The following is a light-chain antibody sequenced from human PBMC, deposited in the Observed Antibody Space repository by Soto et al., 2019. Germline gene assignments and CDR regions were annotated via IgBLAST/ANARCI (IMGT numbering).Light chain of an antibody. V-gene: IGLV7-46*01. Sequence: QAVVTQDPSLTVSPGGTVTLTCGSSTGAVTSGLYPYWFQQRPGQAPRTLIYETSNKYSWTPARFSGSLFGGKAALTLSGAQPEDEADYYCLLSYSTLVVFGGGTKLTVL. CDR1: TGAVTSGLY. CDR2: ETS. CDR3: LLSYSTLVV. J-gene: IGLJ2*01.